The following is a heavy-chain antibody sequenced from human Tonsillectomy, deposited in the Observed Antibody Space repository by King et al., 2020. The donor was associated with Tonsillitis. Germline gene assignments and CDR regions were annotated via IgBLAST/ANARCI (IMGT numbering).Heavy chain of an antibody. D-gene: IGHD3/OR15-3a*01. Sequence: VQLVESGGGLVQPGGSLRLSCAASGFTFSSYAMSWVRQAPGKGLEWVSAISGSGGSTYYADSVKGRFTISRDNSKNTLYLQMNSLRAEDTAVYYCAQVSQWTGAAVGPFDYWGQGTLVTVSS. CDR3: AQVSQWTGAAVGPFDY. V-gene: IGHV3-23*04. CDR1: GFTFSSYA. J-gene: IGHJ4*02. CDR2: ISGSGGST.